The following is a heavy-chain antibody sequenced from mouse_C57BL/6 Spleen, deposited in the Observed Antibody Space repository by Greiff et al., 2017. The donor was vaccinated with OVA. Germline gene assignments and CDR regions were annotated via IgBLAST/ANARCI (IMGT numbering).Heavy chain of an antibody. J-gene: IGHJ3*01. V-gene: IGHV3-6*01. CDR2: ISYDGSN. CDR1: GYSITSGYY. Sequence: EVKLQESGPGLVKPSQSLSLTCSVTGYSITSGYYWNWIRQFPGNKLEWMGYISYDGSNNYNPSLKNRISITRDTSKNQFFLKLNSVTTEDTATYYCARVEDDGYYTWFAYWGQGTLVTVAA. D-gene: IGHD2-3*01. CDR3: ARVEDDGYYTWFAY.